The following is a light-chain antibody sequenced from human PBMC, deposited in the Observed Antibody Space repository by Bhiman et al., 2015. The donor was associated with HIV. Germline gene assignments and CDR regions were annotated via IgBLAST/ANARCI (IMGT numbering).Light chain of an antibody. CDR1: SSNIGTKY. CDR3: SSYAISNTRL. CDR2: RNN. Sequence: QSVLTQPPSASGTPGQRVTISCSGSSSNIGTKYVYWYQQLPGTAPKLLIYRNNERPSGVPDRFSGSKSGTSASLAISGLRSEDEADYYCSSYAISNTRLFGGGTKLTVL. V-gene: IGLV1-47*01. J-gene: IGLJ2*01.